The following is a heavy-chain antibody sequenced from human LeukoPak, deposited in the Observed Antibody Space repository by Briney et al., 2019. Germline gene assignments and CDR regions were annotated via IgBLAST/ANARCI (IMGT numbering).Heavy chain of an antibody. V-gene: IGHV4-61*02. CDR3: ARSSSLSFDP. CDR1: GGSISSAGYC. J-gene: IGHJ5*02. Sequence: SQTLSLTCTVSGGSISSAGYCWSWIRQPAGKGVEWIGRIYASGSTYYNPSLKSRVTISVDTSKNQFSLKLSSVTAADTAVYYCARSSSLSFDPWGQGTLVTVSS. CDR2: IYASGST. D-gene: IGHD6-13*01.